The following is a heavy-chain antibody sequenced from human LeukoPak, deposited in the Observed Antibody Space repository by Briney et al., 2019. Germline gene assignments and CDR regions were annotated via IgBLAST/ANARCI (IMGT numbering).Heavy chain of an antibody. CDR2: INAGNGNT. CDR3: ARDPPSHSEAFDI. V-gene: IGHV1-3*01. J-gene: IGHJ3*02. Sequence: EASVKVSCKASGYTFTSYAMHWVRQAPGQRLEWMGWINAGNGNTKYSQKFQGRVTITRDTSASTAYMELSSLRSEDTAVYYCARDPPSHSEAFDIWGQGTMVTVSS. CDR1: GYTFTSYA.